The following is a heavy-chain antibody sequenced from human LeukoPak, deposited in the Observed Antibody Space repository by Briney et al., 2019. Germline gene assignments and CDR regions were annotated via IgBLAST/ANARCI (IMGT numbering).Heavy chain of an antibody. CDR1: GFTVSSNY. J-gene: IGHJ4*02. D-gene: IGHD3-22*01. V-gene: IGHV3-53*01. CDR3: ASPPYYYDSSGYYLDY. Sequence: GGSLRLSCAASGFTVSSNYMSWVRQAPGKGLDWVSVIFSGGGRNYADSVKGRFTISRDNSKNTLYLQMNSLRAEDTAVYYCASPPYYYDSSGYYLDYWGQGTLVTVSS. CDR2: IFSGGGR.